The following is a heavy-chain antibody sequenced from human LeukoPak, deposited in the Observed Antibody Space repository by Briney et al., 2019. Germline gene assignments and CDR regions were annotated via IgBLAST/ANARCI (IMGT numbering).Heavy chain of an antibody. CDR2: MNPNSGNT. V-gene: IGHV1-8*01. CDR1: GYTFTSYD. D-gene: IGHD5-12*01. CDR3: ARAFIVATTAFDY. Sequence: ASVKVSCKASGYTFTSYDINWVRQATGQGLEWMGWMNPNSGNTGYAQKFQGRVTMTRNTSISTAYMELSSLRSEDTAVYYCARAFIVATTAFDYWGQGTLVTVSS. J-gene: IGHJ4*02.